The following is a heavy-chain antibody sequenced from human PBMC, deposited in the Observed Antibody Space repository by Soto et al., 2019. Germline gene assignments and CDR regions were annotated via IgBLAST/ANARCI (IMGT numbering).Heavy chain of an antibody. V-gene: IGHV3-23*01. CDR1: GFAFSSYA. Sequence: GGSLRLSCAASGFAFSSYAIGWVRQAPGKGLEWLSTISGSGGSTYYADSVKGRFTISKDKSKTTLHLQMNGLRVEDTAVYYCAKMLGYSSGWFDYWGQGTPVTVSS. CDR3: AKMLGYSSGWFDY. CDR2: ISGSGGST. D-gene: IGHD6-19*01. J-gene: IGHJ4*02.